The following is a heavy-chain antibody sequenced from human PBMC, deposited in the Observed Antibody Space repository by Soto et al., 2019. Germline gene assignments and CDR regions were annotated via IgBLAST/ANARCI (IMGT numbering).Heavy chain of an antibody. Sequence: SETLSLTCTVSGGSMSSYYWTWIRQPAGKGLEWIGRVYSSGGTHYNPSLKSRVTISLDTSKNQFSLRLLSVTDADTAVYYCARGQRFSDCFDPWGQRTLVPVSS. CDR3: ARGQRFSDCFDP. CDR2: VYSSGGT. CDR1: GGSMSSYY. D-gene: IGHD3-3*01. J-gene: IGHJ5*02. V-gene: IGHV4-4*07.